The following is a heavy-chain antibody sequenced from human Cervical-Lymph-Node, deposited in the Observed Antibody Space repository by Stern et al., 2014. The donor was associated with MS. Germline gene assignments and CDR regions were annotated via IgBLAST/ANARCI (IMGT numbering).Heavy chain of an antibody. V-gene: IGHV3-23*04. J-gene: IGHJ4*02. CDR3: AKSTVTSLSDY. CDR1: GFTFSSYA. CDR2: ISGSGGST. Sequence: EMQLVESGGGLVQPGGSLRRSCAASGFTFSSYAMRWVRQAPGKGLEWVLAISGSGGSTYSADSVKGRFTISRDNSKNTLYLQMNSLRAEDTAVYYCAKSTVTSLSDYWGQGTLVTVSS. D-gene: IGHD4-17*01.